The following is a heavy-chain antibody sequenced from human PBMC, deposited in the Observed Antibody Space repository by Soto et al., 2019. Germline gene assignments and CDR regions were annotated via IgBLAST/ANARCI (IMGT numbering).Heavy chain of an antibody. CDR3: ARGSQGHYDLHYGVDV. Sequence: DVQLVESGGGLVQPGGSLRLSCAASAFTFSSYWMSWVRQAPGRGLEWVANIKQEGSEKSYVDSVKGRFTISRDNVQNSLYLQMNSLRAEDAAVYYCARGSQGHYDLHYGVDVWGQGTTVTVSS. V-gene: IGHV3-7*03. J-gene: IGHJ6*02. CDR1: AFTFSSYW. CDR2: IKQEGSEK. D-gene: IGHD3-3*01.